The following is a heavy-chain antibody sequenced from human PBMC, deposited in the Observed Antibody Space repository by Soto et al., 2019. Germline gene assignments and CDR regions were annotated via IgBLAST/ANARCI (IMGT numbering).Heavy chain of an antibody. CDR1: GYTFTSYG. Sequence: QVQLVQSGAEVKKPGASVKVSCKASGYTFTSYGISWVRQAPGQGLEWMGWISAYNGNTNYAQKLQGRVTMTTDTSTSTAYMELRSLRSDDTAVYYCAAFVYDILTGYYRRDFYYWGQGTLVTVSS. V-gene: IGHV1-18*01. D-gene: IGHD3-9*01. J-gene: IGHJ4*02. CDR3: AAFVYDILTGYYRRDFYY. CDR2: ISAYNGNT.